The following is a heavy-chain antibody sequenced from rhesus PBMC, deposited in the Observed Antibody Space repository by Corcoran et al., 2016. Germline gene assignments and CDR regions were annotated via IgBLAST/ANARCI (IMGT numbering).Heavy chain of an antibody. J-gene: IGHJ4*01. CDR1: GDSFSRYW. CDR3: ARAAGGANGPFFDY. V-gene: IGHV4-80*01. D-gene: IGHD1-44*02. CDR2: IAGDNGNA. Sequence: QVQLQESGPGLVKPSETLSLACAVSGDSFSRYWCSWIIKPPGQGLEWIGEIAGDNGNANYNPSLKSLVTISKDTSKSQVSLKLTSVTAADTAVYFCARAAGGANGPFFDYWGQGVLVTVSS.